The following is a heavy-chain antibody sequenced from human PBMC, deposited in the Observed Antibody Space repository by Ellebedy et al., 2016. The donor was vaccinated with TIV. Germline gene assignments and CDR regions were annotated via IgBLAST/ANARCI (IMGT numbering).Heavy chain of an antibody. D-gene: IGHD3-10*01. J-gene: IGHJ4*02. CDR2: IHSDGSSP. CDR3: ARDYYGSIDY. V-gene: IGHV3-74*01. CDR1: GFTFSTYL. Sequence: PGGSLRLSCVASGFTFSTYLMFWVRQAPGKGLVWVSHIHSDGSSPSYADSVKGRFTISRDNTENTLFLQMNSLRAEDTAVYYCARDYYGSIDYWGQGTLVTVSS.